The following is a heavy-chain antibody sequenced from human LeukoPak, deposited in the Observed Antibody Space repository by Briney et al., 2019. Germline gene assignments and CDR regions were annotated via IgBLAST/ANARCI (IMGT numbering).Heavy chain of an antibody. D-gene: IGHD1-26*01. V-gene: IGHV1-24*01. CDR1: GYTLTELS. Sequence: ASVKVSCKVSGYTLTELSMHWVRQAPGKGLEWMGGFDPEDGETIYAQKFQGRVTMTEDTSTNTAYMELSRLRSEDTAVYYCATDSYSGSYSYYYGMDVWGQGTTVTVSS. CDR2: FDPEDGET. CDR3: ATDSYSGSYSYYYGMDV. J-gene: IGHJ6*02.